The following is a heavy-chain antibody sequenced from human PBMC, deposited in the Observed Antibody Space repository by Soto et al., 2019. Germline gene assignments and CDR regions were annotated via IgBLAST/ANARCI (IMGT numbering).Heavy chain of an antibody. CDR3: ARGGDYYYGLDV. J-gene: IGHJ6*02. D-gene: IGHD3-16*01. CDR1: GYTFTSYG. V-gene: IGHV1-18*01. Sequence: ASVKVSCKASGYTFTSYGVSWVRQAPGQGLEWMGWISAFNGQTNYIQKVQGRVTLTTEASTSTAYMELRSLRSDDTAVYYCARGGDYYYGLDVWGQGTTVTVSS. CDR2: ISAFNGQT.